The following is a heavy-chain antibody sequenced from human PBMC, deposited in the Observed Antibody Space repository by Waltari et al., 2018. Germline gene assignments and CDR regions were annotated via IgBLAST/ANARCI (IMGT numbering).Heavy chain of an antibody. CDR3: ARQFSSGWYSEY. J-gene: IGHJ4*02. CDR2: INHSGST. Sequence: QVQLQQWGAGLLKPSETLSPTCAVYGGSFRGYYWSWIRQSPGKGLEWIGGINHSGSTNYNPSLKSRVTISVDTSKNQFSLKVSSVTAADTAVYYCARQFSSGWYSEYWGQGTLVTVSS. D-gene: IGHD6-19*01. CDR1: GGSFRGYY. V-gene: IGHV4-34*01.